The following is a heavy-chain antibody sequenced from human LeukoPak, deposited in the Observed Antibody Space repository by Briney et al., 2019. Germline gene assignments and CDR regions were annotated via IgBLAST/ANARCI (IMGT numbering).Heavy chain of an antibody. Sequence: SETLSLTCTVSGGSISSHYWSWIRQPPGKGLEWIGYIYYSGSTNYNPSLKSRVTISVDTSKNQFSLKLSSVTAADTAVYYCARDPPYDLWSGYPVWGKGTTVTVSS. CDR1: GGSISSHY. V-gene: IGHV4-59*11. CDR3: ARDPPYDLWSGYPV. J-gene: IGHJ6*04. D-gene: IGHD3-3*01. CDR2: IYYSGST.